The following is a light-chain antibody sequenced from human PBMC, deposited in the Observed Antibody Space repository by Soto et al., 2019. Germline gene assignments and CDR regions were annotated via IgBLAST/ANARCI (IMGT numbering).Light chain of an antibody. CDR3: QQYGRSPPFA. J-gene: IGKJ2*01. V-gene: IGKV3-20*01. CDR2: GAS. CDR1: QSVSSNY. Sequence: EIVLTQSPGTLSLSPGERATLSCRASQSVSSNYIAWYQQNPGQAPRLLIYGASTRATGIPDRFSGSGSGTDFTLTISRLEPDDFAVYFCQQYGRSPPFAFGQGTKVEIK.